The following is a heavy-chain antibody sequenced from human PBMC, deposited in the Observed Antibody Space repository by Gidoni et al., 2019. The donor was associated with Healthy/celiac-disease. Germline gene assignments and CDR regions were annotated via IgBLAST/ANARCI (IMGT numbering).Heavy chain of an antibody. V-gene: IGHV3-66*01. J-gene: IGHJ4*02. Sequence: EVQLVESVGGLVQPGGSLRLSCAASGFTVSSNYISWVRQAPGKGLECVSVIYSGGSTYYADSVKGRFTIYRDNSKKTLYLQMNSLRPENTAVYYCARSTVTPYYFDYWGQGTLVTVSS. D-gene: IGHD4-17*01. CDR3: ARSTVTPYYFDY. CDR2: IYSGGST. CDR1: GFTVSSNY.